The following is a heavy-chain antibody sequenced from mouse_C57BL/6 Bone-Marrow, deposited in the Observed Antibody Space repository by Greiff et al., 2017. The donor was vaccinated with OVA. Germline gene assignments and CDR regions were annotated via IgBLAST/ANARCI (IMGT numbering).Heavy chain of an antibody. V-gene: IGHV1-82*01. CDR3: ARLLRRYFDY. J-gene: IGHJ2*01. Sequence: VQRVESGPELVKPGASVKISCKASGYAFSSSWMNWVKQRPGKGLEWIGRIYPGDGDTNYNGKFKGKATLTADKSSSTAYMQLSSLTSEDSAVYFCARLLRRYFDYWGQGTTLTVSS. D-gene: IGHD1-1*01. CDR2: IYPGDGDT. CDR1: GYAFSSSW.